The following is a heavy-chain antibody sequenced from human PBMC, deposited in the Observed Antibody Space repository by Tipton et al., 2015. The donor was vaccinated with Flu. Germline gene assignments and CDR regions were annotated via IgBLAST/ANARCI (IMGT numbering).Heavy chain of an antibody. V-gene: IGHV4-59*01. CDR2: ISSSGTT. CDR3: ARLYFVPAAATPNYFFDY. J-gene: IGHJ4*02. D-gene: IGHD6-13*01. Sequence: TLSLTCTVSGGSISSYHWSWIRQPPGKGLEWIGYISSSGTTTYNPSLKSRLTTSLDTSKNQFSLKLNSATAADTAIYYCARLYFVPAAATPNYFFDYWGQGTPVTVSS. CDR1: GGSISSYH.